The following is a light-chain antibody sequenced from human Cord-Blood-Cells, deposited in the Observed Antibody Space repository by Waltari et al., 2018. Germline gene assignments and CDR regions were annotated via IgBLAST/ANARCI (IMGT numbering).Light chain of an antibody. Sequence: IVMTQSPLFLPVTPGEPASISCRSSQSLLHSNGYNYLDWYLQKPGQSPQVLIYLGSNWASGVPDRFSGSGASAGFTLKISRVETEDVGVYYCMQSLQTSWTFGQGTMVEIK. CDR3: MQSLQTSWT. CDR1: QSLLHSNGYNY. V-gene: IGKV2-28*01. J-gene: IGKJ1*01. CDR2: LGS.